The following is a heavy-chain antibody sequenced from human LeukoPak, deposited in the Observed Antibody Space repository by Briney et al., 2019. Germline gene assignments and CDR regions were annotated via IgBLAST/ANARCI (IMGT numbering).Heavy chain of an antibody. V-gene: IGHV4-39*01. CDR3: ALQNCSGGSCYLFDY. Sequence: SETLSLTCTVSGGSISSSSYYWGWIRQPPGKWLEWIGSIYYSGSTYYNPSLKSRVTISVDTSKNQFSLKLSSVTAADTAVYYCALQNCSGGSCYLFDYWGQGTLVTVSS. J-gene: IGHJ4*02. D-gene: IGHD2-15*01. CDR2: IYYSGST. CDR1: GGSISSSSYY.